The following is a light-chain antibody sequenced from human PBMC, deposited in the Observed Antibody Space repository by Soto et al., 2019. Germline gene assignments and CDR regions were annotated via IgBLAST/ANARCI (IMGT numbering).Light chain of an antibody. CDR1: QSVSSSY. CDR2: GAS. Sequence: EIVLTQSPDTLSLSPGEGATLSCRASQSVSSSYLAWYQQKPGQAPRLLIYGASTRATGIPDRFSGSGSGTDFTLTISRLEPEDFAVFYCQQYDNSITFGQGTRLEI. CDR3: QQYDNSIT. J-gene: IGKJ5*01. V-gene: IGKV3-20*01.